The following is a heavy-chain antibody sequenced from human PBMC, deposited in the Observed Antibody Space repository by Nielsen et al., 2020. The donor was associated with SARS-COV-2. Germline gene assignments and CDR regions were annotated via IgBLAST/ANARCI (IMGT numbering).Heavy chain of an antibody. Sequence: GGSLRLSCAASGFTFSSYGMHWVRQAPGKGLEWVAVISYDGSNKYYADSVKGRFTISRDNSKNTLNLQMNSLRAEDTAVYYCATDYYDSSGYLYFDYWGQGTLVTVSS. V-gene: IGHV3-30*03. CDR1: GFTFSSYG. D-gene: IGHD3-22*01. CDR3: ATDYYDSSGYLYFDY. CDR2: ISYDGSNK. J-gene: IGHJ4*02.